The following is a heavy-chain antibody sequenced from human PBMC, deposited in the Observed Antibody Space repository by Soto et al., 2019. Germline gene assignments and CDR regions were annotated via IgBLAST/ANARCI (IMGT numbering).Heavy chain of an antibody. J-gene: IGHJ4*02. V-gene: IGHV1-69*13. CDR1: GGTFSSYA. D-gene: IGHD3-22*01. Sequence: GASGKVSWKASGGTFSSYAISWVRQAPGQGLEWMGGIIPIFGTANYAQKFQGRVTITADESTSTAYMELSSLRSEDTAVYYCARGHYYDSSYYPGPGNWGQGTLVTVSS. CDR2: IIPIFGTA. CDR3: ARGHYYDSSYYPGPGN.